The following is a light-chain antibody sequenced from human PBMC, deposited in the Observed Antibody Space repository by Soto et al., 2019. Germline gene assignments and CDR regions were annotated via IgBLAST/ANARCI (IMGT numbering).Light chain of an antibody. Sequence: EIVLTQSPATLSVSPGERATLSCRASQSVNSNLAWYQQKPGQAPRLLIYGASSRATGIPARFSGSGSGTEFTLTITSLQSEDFAVYYCHQYNHWLTWTFGQGTKVDIK. CDR3: HQYNHWLTWT. CDR2: GAS. V-gene: IGKV3-15*01. J-gene: IGKJ1*01. CDR1: QSVNSN.